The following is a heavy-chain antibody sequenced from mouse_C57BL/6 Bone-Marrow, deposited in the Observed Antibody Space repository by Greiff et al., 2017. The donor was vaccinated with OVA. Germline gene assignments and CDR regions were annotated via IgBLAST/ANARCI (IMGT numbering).Heavy chain of an antibody. CDR2: ISYDGSN. Sequence: EVKLQESGPGLAKPSQSLSLTCSVTGYSITSGYYWNWIRQFPGNKLEWMGYISYDGSNNYNPSLKKRISITRDTSKNQFFLKLNSVTTEDTATYYCAREEGYYDYWGQGTTLTVSS. V-gene: IGHV3-6*01. J-gene: IGHJ2*01. D-gene: IGHD2-3*01. CDR3: AREEGYYDY. CDR1: GYSITSGYY.